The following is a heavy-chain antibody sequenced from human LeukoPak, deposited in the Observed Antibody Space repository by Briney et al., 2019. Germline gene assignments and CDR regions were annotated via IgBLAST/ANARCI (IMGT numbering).Heavy chain of an antibody. Sequence: SETLSLTCAVYGGSFSGYYWSWIRQPPGKGLEWIGEINHSGSTNYNPSLKSRVTISVDTSKNQFSLKLSPVTAADTAVYYCARTQHYDFWSGYCLFDYWGQGTLVTVSS. CDR2: INHSGST. CDR3: ARTQHYDFWSGYCLFDY. J-gene: IGHJ4*02. CDR1: GGSFSGYY. D-gene: IGHD3-3*01. V-gene: IGHV4-34*01.